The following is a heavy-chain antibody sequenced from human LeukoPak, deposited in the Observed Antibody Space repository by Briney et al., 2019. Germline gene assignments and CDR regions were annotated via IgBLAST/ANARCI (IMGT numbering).Heavy chain of an antibody. J-gene: IGHJ1*01. Sequence: GESLKISCKGFGYRFTNYWIGWVRQMPGKGLEWMGIIYPGDSDTRYSPSFQGQVTISADKSISTAYLQWSSLKASDTAMYFCATYAGSYSKYFQHWGQGTLVTVSS. CDR1: GYRFTNYW. CDR2: IYPGDSDT. D-gene: IGHD3-10*01. V-gene: IGHV5-51*01. CDR3: ATYAGSYSKYFQH.